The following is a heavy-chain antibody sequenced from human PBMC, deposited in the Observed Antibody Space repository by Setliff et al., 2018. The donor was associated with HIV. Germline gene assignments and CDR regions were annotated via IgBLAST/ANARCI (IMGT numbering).Heavy chain of an antibody. V-gene: IGHV1-46*01. CDR2: INPKNRST. CDR3: TRNLYYYASGIHFGVY. D-gene: IGHD3-10*01. Sequence: ASVKVSCKASGYTFTTYHMHWLRQAPGQGLEWMGIINPKNRSTTYAQRFQDRVTMTSDTSTNTFYMELSSLKSEDTAVYYCTRNLYYYASGIHFGVYWGQGTPVTVYS. CDR1: GYTFTTYH. J-gene: IGHJ4*02.